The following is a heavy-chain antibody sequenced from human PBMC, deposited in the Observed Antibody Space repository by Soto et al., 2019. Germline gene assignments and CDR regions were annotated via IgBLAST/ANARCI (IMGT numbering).Heavy chain of an antibody. Sequence: ASVKTSCKASGYTLTGYYMHWVRQAPGQGLEWMGWINPNSGGTNYAQKFQGRITMTRDTSTSTVYMELSSLRSEDTAVYFCARADYYDSSGFYYDCWGQGSLVTVSS. CDR1: GYTLTGYY. V-gene: IGHV1-2*02. CDR2: INPNSGGT. J-gene: IGHJ4*02. D-gene: IGHD3-22*01. CDR3: ARADYYDSSGFYYDC.